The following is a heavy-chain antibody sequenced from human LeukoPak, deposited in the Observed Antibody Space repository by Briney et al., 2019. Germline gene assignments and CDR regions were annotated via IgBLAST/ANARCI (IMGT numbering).Heavy chain of an antibody. D-gene: IGHD1-26*01. J-gene: IGHJ4*02. Sequence: SETLSLTCTVSGGSISSSSYYWGWIRQPPGKGLEWIGSIYYSGSTYYNPSLKSRVTISVDTSKNQFSLKLSSVTAADTAVYYCARGSDYMTLPFDSWGQGTLVTVSS. CDR2: IYYSGST. V-gene: IGHV4-39*07. CDR3: ARGSDYMTLPFDS. CDR1: GGSISSSSYY.